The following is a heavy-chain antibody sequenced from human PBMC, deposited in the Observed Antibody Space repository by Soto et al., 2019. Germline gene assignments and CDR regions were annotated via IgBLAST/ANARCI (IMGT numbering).Heavy chain of an antibody. CDR1: GFTFSIVW. J-gene: IGHJ5*02. V-gene: IGHV3-15*07. Sequence: GGSLRLSCAGSGFTFSIVWMHWVRQAPGKGLEWVGLIKSKGDGETTDYAAPAKGRFTISRDDSKNTVYLQMNSLKTEDTAVYYCATQRQLDHWGQGTLVTVSS. CDR3: ATQRQLDH. D-gene: IGHD6-13*01. CDR2: IKSKGDGETT.